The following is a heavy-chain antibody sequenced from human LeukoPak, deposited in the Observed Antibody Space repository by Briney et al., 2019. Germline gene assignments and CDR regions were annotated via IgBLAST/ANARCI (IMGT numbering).Heavy chain of an antibody. D-gene: IGHD3-10*01. CDR2: INHSGST. CDR1: GGSFSGYY. J-gene: IGHJ4*02. CDR3: ARDGYYGSGSWFDY. V-gene: IGHV4-34*01. Sequence: SETLSLTCAVYGGSFSGYYWSWIRQPPGKGLEWIGEINHSGSTNYNPSLKSRVTISVDTSKNQFSLKLSSVTAADTAVYYCARDGYYGSGSWFDYWGQGTLVTVSS.